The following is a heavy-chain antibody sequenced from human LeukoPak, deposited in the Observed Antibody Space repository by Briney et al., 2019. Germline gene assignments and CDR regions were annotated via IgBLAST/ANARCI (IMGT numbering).Heavy chain of an antibody. CDR1: GFTFSSYG. CDR2: IWYDGSNK. J-gene: IGHJ6*02. D-gene: IGHD6-13*01. Sequence: PTGGSLRLSCAASGFTFSSYGMHWVRQAPGKGLEWVAVIWYDGSNKYYADSVKGRFTFSRDNSKNTLYLQMNSLRAEDTAVYYCARDRGIAKTVNYYYYYGMDVWGQGTTVTVSS. V-gene: IGHV3-33*01. CDR3: ARDRGIAKTVNYYYYYGMDV.